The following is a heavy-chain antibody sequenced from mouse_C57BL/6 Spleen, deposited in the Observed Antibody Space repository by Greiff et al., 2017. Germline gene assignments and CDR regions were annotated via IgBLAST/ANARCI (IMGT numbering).Heavy chain of an antibody. D-gene: IGHD1-1*01. J-gene: IGHJ3*01. CDR2: IYPGNSDT. CDR3: TREGYYYGSSYGAWFAY. V-gene: IGHV1-5*01. Sequence: VQLKQSGTVLARPGASVKMSCKTSGYTFTSYWMHWVKQRPGQGLEWIGAIYPGNSDTSYNQKFKGKAKLTAVTSASTAYMELSSLTNEYSAVYYCTREGYYYGSSYGAWFAYWGQGTLVTVSA. CDR1: GYTFTSYW.